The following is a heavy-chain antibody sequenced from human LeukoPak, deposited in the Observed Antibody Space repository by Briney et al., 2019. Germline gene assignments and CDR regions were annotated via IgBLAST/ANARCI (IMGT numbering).Heavy chain of an antibody. CDR2: IYYSGST. V-gene: IGHV4-59*08. D-gene: IGHD3-22*01. CDR1: GGSISSYY. J-gene: IGHJ4*02. Sequence: PSETLSLTCTVSGGSISSYYWSWIRQPPGKGLEGIGYIYYSGSTNYNPSLKSRVTTSVDTSKNQFSLKLSSVTAADTAVYYCARVIVVDYYFDYWGQGTLVTVSS. CDR3: ARVIVVDYYFDY.